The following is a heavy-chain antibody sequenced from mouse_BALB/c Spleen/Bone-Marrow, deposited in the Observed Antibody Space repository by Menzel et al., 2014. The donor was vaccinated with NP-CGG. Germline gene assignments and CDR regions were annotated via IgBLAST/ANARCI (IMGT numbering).Heavy chain of an antibody. V-gene: IGHV1-7*01. CDR3: ARPGFAY. CDR1: GYTFTSYW. Sequence: VKLVESGAELAKPGASVKMSCKASGYTFTSYWMHWIKQRPGQGLEWIGYITPSTGYIEYNQKFKDKATLTADKSSSTAYMQLSSLTSEDSAVYYCARPGFAYWGQGTLVTVSA. CDR2: ITPSTGYI. J-gene: IGHJ3*01.